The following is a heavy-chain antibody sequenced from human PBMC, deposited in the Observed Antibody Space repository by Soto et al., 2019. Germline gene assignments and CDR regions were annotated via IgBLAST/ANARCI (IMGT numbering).Heavy chain of an antibody. CDR2: ISYAGTNK. CDR1: GFTFSSYA. J-gene: IGHJ4*02. Sequence: QVQLVESGGGVVQPGRSLRLSCAASGFTFSSYAMHWVRQAPGKGLEWVAVISYAGTNKYYADSVKGRFTISRDNSKNTLYLQMNSLSAEDTAVYYCARDPVLSYDFWSGWYFDYWGQGTLVTVSS. CDR3: ARDPVLSYDFWSGWYFDY. V-gene: IGHV3-30-3*01. D-gene: IGHD3-3*01.